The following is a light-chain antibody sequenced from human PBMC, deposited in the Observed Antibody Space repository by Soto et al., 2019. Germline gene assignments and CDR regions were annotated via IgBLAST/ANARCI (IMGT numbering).Light chain of an antibody. V-gene: IGKV1-39*01. J-gene: IGKJ4*01. Sequence: DIQMTQSPVSLSASVGDRVTITCRASQTISRNLNWYQQKPGKAPKLLIFAASSLQSGVPLRFSGSGSGTDFTLTISSLQHEDFATYYCQQSYDTPLTFGGGTKVEIK. CDR1: QTISRN. CDR2: AAS. CDR3: QQSYDTPLT.